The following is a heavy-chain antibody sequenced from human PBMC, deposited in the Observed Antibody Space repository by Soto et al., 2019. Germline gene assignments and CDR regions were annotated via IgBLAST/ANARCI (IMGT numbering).Heavy chain of an antibody. J-gene: IGHJ4*02. V-gene: IGHV3-23*01. CDR1: GFTFSSYA. CDR2: ISGSGGST. CDR3: ATIPESSSSSYYFDY. D-gene: IGHD6-6*01. Sequence: PGGSLRLSCAASGFTFSSYAMSWVRQAPGKGLEWVSAISGSGGSTYYADSVKGRFTISRDNSKNTLYLQMNSLRAEDTAVYYCATIPESSSSSYYFDYWGQGTLVTVSS.